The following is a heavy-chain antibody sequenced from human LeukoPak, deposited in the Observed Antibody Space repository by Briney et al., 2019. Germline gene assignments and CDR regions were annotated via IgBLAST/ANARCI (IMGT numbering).Heavy chain of an antibody. CDR3: ARASTEYAVTDGFDT. Sequence: GGSLRLSCAASGFTFRDYTMNWVRQSPGKGLQWVSYVSFGSSYISYADSLKGRFTISRDDAKSSVYLEMTSLRAEDTAVYYCARASTEYAVTDGFDTWGPGTLVTVSS. D-gene: IGHD4-17*01. J-gene: IGHJ5*02. CDR2: VSFGSSYI. V-gene: IGHV3-21*01. CDR1: GFTFRDYT.